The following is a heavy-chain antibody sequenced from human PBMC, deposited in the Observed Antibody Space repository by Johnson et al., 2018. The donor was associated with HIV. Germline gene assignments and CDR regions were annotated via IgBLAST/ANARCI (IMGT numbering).Heavy chain of an antibody. CDR2: MSYDGSNK. CDR3: GRDWGTRGWDDAFDI. Sequence: QVQLVESGGGVVQPGRSLRLSCAASGFTFSSYAMHWVRQAPGKGLEWVAVMSYDGSNKYYADSVKGRFTISRDNAKNSLYRQMNSLRAEDTAVYYGGRDWGTRGWDDAFDIWGQGTMVTVSS. J-gene: IGHJ3*02. D-gene: IGHD3-16*01. V-gene: IGHV3-30-3*01. CDR1: GFTFSSYA.